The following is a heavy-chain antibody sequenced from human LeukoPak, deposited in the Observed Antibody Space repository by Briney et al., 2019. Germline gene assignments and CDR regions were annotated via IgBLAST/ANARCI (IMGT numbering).Heavy chain of an antibody. J-gene: IGHJ4*02. V-gene: IGHV3-23*01. D-gene: IGHD3-10*01. CDR2: ISGSGGST. CDR1: GFTFSGYA. CDR3: AKAESWYPYGWGSPPGY. Sequence: AGGSLRLSCAASGFTFSGYAMSWVRQAPGKGLEWVSAISGSGGSTYYADSVKGRFTISRDNSKNTLYLQMNSLRAEDTAVYYCAKAESWYPYGWGSPPGYWGQGTLVTVSS.